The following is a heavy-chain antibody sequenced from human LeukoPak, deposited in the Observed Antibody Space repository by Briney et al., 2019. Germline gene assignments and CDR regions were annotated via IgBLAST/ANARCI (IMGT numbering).Heavy chain of an antibody. CDR1: GFTFSSYS. CDR3: ARDRIRKGVVPAARDWFDP. V-gene: IGHV3-21*01. CDR2: ISSSSSYI. Sequence: GGSLRLSCAASGFTFSSYSMNWVRQAPGKGLEWVSSISSSSSYIYYADSVKGRFTISRDNAKNSLYLQMNSLRAEDTAVYYCARDRIRKGVVPAARDWFDPWGQGTLVTVSS. D-gene: IGHD2-2*01. J-gene: IGHJ5*02.